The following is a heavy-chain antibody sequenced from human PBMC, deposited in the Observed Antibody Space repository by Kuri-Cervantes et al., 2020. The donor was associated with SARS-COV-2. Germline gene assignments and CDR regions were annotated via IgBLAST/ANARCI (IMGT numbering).Heavy chain of an antibody. V-gene: IGHV4-38-2*01. Sequence: SQTLSLTCAVSGYSISSGYYWGWIRQPPGKGLEWIGSIYHSGSTYYNPSLKSRVTISVDTSKNQFSLTLSSVTAADTAVYYCARRLGDIVVVPAAISPQPEGRWFDPWGQGTLVTVSS. J-gene: IGHJ5*02. D-gene: IGHD2-2*01. CDR1: GYSISSGYY. CDR2: IYHSGST. CDR3: ARRLGDIVVVPAAISPQPEGRWFDP.